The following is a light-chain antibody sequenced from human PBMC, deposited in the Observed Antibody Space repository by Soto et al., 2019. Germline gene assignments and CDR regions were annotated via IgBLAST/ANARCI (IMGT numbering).Light chain of an antibody. CDR1: SSDVGGYDY. CDR2: DVS. Sequence: QSALTQPASVSGSPGQSITISCTGTSSDVGGYDYVSWYQQHPGEGPKLMIYDVSNRPSGVSNRFSGSKSGNTASLTISGLQAEDEADYYCSSYTSSSTLCVFGTGTKLTVL. J-gene: IGLJ1*01. CDR3: SSYTSSSTLCV. V-gene: IGLV2-14*01.